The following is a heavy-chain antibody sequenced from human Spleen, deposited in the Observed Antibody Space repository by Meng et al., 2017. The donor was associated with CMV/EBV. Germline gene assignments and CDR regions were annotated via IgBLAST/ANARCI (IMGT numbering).Heavy chain of an antibody. CDR1: GYTFTGYY. V-gene: IGHV1-2*02. CDR2: INPNSGGT. Sequence: ASVKVSCKASGYTFTGYYMHWVRQAPGQGLEWMGWINPNSGGTNYAQKFQGRVTITRNTSINTAYMELSSLRSEDTAVYYCARAGDEIDQYDFWSGFGQGPQGMDVWGEGTTVTVSS. J-gene: IGHJ6*04. CDR3: ARAGDEIDQYDFWSGFGQGPQGMDV. D-gene: IGHD3-3*01.